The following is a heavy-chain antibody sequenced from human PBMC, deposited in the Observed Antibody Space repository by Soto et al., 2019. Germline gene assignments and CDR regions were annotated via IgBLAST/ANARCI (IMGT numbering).Heavy chain of an antibody. V-gene: IGHV3-66*01. J-gene: IGHJ5*02. D-gene: IGHD2-2*01. CDR1: GFTVSSNY. CDR3: AREGGGYCSSTSCSAGWFDP. CDR2: IYSGGST. Sequence: EVQLVESGGGLVQPGGSLRLSCAASGFTVSSNYMSWVRQAPGKGLEWVSVIYSGGSTYYADSVKGRFTISRDNSKNTLYLQMNSLRAEDTAVYYCAREGGGYCSSTSCSAGWFDPWGQGTLVTVPS.